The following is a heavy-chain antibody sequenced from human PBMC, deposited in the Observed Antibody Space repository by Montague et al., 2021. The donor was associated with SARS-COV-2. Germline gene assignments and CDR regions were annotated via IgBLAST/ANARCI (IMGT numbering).Heavy chain of an antibody. Sequence: SETLSLTCTVSGGSINPYHWSWIRQSPGKGMEWIGYVHYTGSIIYNPSLQSRVIISLDRSKNQLSLRLKSMTATDTAVYYCARHESTVWAYSFDYWGQGTLVTVSS. CDR3: ARHESTVWAYSFDY. CDR2: VHYTGSI. CDR1: GGSINPYH. V-gene: IGHV4-59*08. D-gene: IGHD2-8*02. J-gene: IGHJ4*02.